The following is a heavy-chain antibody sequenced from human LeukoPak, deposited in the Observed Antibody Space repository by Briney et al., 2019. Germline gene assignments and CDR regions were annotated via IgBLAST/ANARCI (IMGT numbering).Heavy chain of an antibody. CDR1: GFTFSSYV. CDR2: SSGGGGFT. CDR3: AKNSPPPGYSAFAIYDY. V-gene: IGHV3-23*01. Sequence: GGSLRLSCAVSGFTFSSYVMSWVRQAPGKGLEWVSSSSGGGGFTYYADSVKGRFTISRDTSRNTLFLQMDSLRTEDTAVYYCAKNSPPPGYSAFAIYDYWSHGTLVTVSS. J-gene: IGHJ4*01. D-gene: IGHD5-12*01.